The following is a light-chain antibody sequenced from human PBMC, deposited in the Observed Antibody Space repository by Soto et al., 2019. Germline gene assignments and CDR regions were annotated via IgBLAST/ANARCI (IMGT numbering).Light chain of an antibody. J-gene: IGKJ2*01. CDR2: STS. V-gene: IGKV1-39*01. Sequence: DIQMTQSPSSLSAYIGDRVTITCRASQNIDSNLNWYQQKPGKAPKLLIYSTSSLQSGVPSRFSGSGSGTDFTLTISTLQPDDYATYFCQQSYSTPWTFGQGTKLEI. CDR3: QQSYSTPWT. CDR1: QNIDSN.